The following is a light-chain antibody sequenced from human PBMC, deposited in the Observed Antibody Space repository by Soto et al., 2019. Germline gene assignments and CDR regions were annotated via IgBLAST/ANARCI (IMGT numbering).Light chain of an antibody. V-gene: IGKV1-5*01. CDR2: DAS. CDR1: QSISSG. J-gene: IGKJ2*01. Sequence: DIQMTQSPSTLSASVGDRVTITCRASQSISSGLAWYQQKPGKAPKLLIYDASSLESGAPSWFSGSGSGTELTLPSSSRQPDDFETHYCQQDTSDPNAFGHGTKLE. CDR3: QQDTSDPNA.